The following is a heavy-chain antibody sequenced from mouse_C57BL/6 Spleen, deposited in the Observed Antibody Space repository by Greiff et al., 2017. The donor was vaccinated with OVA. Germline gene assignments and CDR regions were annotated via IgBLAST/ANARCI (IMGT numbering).Heavy chain of an antibody. J-gene: IGHJ1*03. CDR3: AREVRITTVVARYFDV. Sequence: QVQLQQPGAELVRPGSSVKLSCKASGYTFPSYWMHWVKQRPIQGLEWIGNIDPSDSEPHYNQKFKDKATLTVDKSSSTAYMQLSSLTSEDSAVYCCAREVRITTVVARYFDVWGTGTTVTVSS. CDR2: IDPSDSEP. D-gene: IGHD1-1*01. V-gene: IGHV1-52*01. CDR1: GYTFPSYW.